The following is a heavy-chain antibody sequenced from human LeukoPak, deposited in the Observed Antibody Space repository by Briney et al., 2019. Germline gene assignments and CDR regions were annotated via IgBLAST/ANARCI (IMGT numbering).Heavy chain of an antibody. J-gene: IGHJ3*02. CDR3: ARERYNWNPSAFGI. CDR2: IIPIFGTA. CDR1: GGTFSSYA. V-gene: IGHV1-69*13. D-gene: IGHD1-20*01. Sequence: SVKVSCKASGGTFSSYAISWVRQAPGQGLEWMGGIIPIFGTANYAQKFQGRVTITADESTSTAYMELSSLRSEDTAVYYCARERYNWNPSAFGIWGQGTMVTVSS.